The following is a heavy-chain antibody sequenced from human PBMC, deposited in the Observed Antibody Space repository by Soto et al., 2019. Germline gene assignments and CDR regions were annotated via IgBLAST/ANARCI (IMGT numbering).Heavy chain of an antibody. CDR1: GFTFSSYA. V-gene: IGHV3-23*01. CDR2: ISGSGGST. D-gene: IGHD3-3*01. CDR3: AKTGVVPPRYYXYYGMDV. J-gene: IGHJ6*02. Sequence: GGSLRLSCAASGFTFSSYAMSWVRQAPGKGLEWVSAISGSGGSTYYADSVKGRFTISRDNSKNTLYLQMNSLRAEDTAVYYCAKTGVVPPRYYXYYGMDVWGQGTTVTVSS.